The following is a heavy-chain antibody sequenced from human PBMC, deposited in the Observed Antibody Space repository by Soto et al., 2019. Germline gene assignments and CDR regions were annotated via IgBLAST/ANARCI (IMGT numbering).Heavy chain of an antibody. J-gene: IGHJ5*02. D-gene: IGHD3-22*01. CDR1: GFTFSTYA. Sequence: PGGSLRLSCAASGFTFSTYAMHWVRQAPGKGLEWVAVISYDGSNKYNADFVKGRFTVSRDNSKNTLYLQMNSLRVEDTAVYYCARAGHYYDSSTTRYNWFDPWGQGTLVTVSS. CDR3: ARAGHYYDSSTTRYNWFDP. V-gene: IGHV3-30-3*01. CDR2: ISYDGSNK.